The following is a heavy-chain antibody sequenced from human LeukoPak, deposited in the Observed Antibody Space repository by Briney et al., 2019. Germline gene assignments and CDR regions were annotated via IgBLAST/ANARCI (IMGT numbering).Heavy chain of an antibody. D-gene: IGHD1-26*01. CDR3: ARYHRGGTYYFDY. Sequence: PGGSLRLSCAVSGFTFSSYAVSWVRQAPGKGLEWVSVITVDGSTYYAESVKGRFTISRDSSKNTLYLQMNSLWAEDTAIYSCARYHRGGTYYFDYWGQGTLVTVSS. V-gene: IGHV3-23*01. J-gene: IGHJ4*02. CDR1: GFTFSSYA. CDR2: ITVDGST.